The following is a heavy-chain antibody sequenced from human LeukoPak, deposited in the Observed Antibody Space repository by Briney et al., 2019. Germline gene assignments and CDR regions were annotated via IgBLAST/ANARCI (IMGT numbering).Heavy chain of an antibody. V-gene: IGHV4-30-2*01. CDR3: ARDRELGAFDI. Sequence: SQTLSLTCAVSGGSISSGGYSWSWIRQPPGTGLEWIGYIYHSGSTYYNPSLKSRVTISVDRSKNQFSLKLSSVTAADTAVYYCARDRELGAFDIWGQGTMVTVSS. D-gene: IGHD3-10*01. CDR1: GGSISSGGYS. J-gene: IGHJ3*02. CDR2: IYHSGST.